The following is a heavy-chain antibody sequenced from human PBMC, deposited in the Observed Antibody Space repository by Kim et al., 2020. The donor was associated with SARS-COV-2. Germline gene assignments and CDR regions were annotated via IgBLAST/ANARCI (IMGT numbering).Heavy chain of an antibody. CDR3: AKVRHYYDSSGYYGFDY. V-gene: IGHV3-23*01. CDR1: GFTFSSYA. D-gene: IGHD3-22*01. CDR2: ISGSGGST. Sequence: GGSLRLSCAASGFTFSSYAMSWVRQAPGKGLEWVSAISGSGGSTYYADSVKGRFTISRDNSKNTLYLQMNSLRAEDTAVYYCAKVRHYYDSSGYYGFDYWGQGTLVTVSS. J-gene: IGHJ4*02.